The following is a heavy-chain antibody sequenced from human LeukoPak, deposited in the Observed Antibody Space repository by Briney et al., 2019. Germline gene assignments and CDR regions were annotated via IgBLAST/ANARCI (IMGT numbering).Heavy chain of an antibody. Sequence: GGSLRLSCEGSGFTFSNYWMSWVRQAPGKGLGWVAVIWYDGSNKYYADSVKGRFTISRDNSKNTLYLQMNSLRAEDTAVYYCARDDGVSGFDYWGQGTLVTVSS. D-gene: IGHD2-8*01. J-gene: IGHJ4*02. V-gene: IGHV3-33*08. CDR1: GFTFSNYW. CDR2: IWYDGSNK. CDR3: ARDDGVSGFDY.